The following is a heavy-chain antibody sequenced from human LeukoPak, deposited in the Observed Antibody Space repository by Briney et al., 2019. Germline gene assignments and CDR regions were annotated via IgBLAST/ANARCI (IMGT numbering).Heavy chain of an antibody. Sequence: PSETLSLTCTVSGGSISSSSDYWGWIRQAPVKGLEWIGSIYYHENTYYNSSLKSRVTISVDTSKNQFSLKLNSVTAADTAVYFCARVSWFPGTSYYYMDVWGKGTTVTVSS. CDR1: GGSISSSSDY. CDR2: IYYHENT. D-gene: IGHD1-1*01. J-gene: IGHJ6*03. V-gene: IGHV4-39*01. CDR3: ARVSWFPGTSYYYMDV.